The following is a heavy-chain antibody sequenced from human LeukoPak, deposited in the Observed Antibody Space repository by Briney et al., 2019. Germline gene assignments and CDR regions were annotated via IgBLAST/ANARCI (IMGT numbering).Heavy chain of an antibody. V-gene: IGHV3-49*03. Sequence: GGSLRLSCTASGFTFGDNAMSWFRQAPGKGLEWVGFIRSKAYGGTTEYAASVKGRFTISRDDSKSIAYLQMNSLKTEDTAVYYCTRVGAKTRFAYWGQGTLVTVSS. CDR3: TRVGAKTRFAY. J-gene: IGHJ4*02. CDR2: IRSKAYGGTT. CDR1: GFTFGDNA. D-gene: IGHD1-26*01.